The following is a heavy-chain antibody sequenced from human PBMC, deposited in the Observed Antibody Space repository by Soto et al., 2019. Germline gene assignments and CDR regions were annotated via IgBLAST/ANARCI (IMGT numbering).Heavy chain of an antibody. J-gene: IGHJ6*03. CDR1: GGTFSSYT. CDR2: IIPILGIA. D-gene: IGHD4-4*01. CDR3: ARLQPKHYYMDG. Sequence: SVKVSCKASGGTFSSYTISWVRQAPGQGLEWMGRIIPILGIANYAQKFQGRVTITADKSTSTAYMELSSLRSEDTAVYYCARLQPKHYYMDGWGQGTSVTVSS. V-gene: IGHV1-69*02.